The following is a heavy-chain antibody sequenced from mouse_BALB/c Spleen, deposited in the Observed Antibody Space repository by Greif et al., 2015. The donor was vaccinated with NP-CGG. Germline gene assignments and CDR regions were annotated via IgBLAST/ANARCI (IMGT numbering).Heavy chain of an antibody. CDR2: IDPENGDT. D-gene: IGHD2-1*01. CDR3: KIYGNYPYFDY. J-gene: IGHJ2*01. Sequence: EVKVVESGAELVRSGASVKLSCTASGFNIKDYYMHWVKQRPEQGLEWIGWIDPENGDTEYAPKFQGKATMTADTSSNTAYLQLSSLTSEDTAVYYCKIYGNYPYFDYWGQGTTLTVSS. V-gene: IGHV14-4*02. CDR1: GFNIKDYY.